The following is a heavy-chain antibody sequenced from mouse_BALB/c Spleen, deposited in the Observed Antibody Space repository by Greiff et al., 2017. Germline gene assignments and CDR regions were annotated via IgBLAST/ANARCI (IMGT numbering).Heavy chain of an antibody. J-gene: IGHJ2*01. D-gene: IGHD2-3*01. CDR3: ARRDDGYYVGY. CDR1: GYTFTNYW. CDR2: IYPGGGYT. V-gene: IGHV1-63*02. Sequence: QVHVKQSGAELVRPGTSVKISCKASGYTFTNYWLGWVKQRPGHGLEWIGDIYPGGGYTNYNEKFKGKATLTADTSSSTAYMQLSSLTSEDSAVYFCARRDDGYYVGYWGQGTTLTVSS.